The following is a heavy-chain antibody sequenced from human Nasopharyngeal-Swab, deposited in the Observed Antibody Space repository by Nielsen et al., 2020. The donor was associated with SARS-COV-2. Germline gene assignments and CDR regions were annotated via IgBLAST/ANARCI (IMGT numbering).Heavy chain of an antibody. CDR3: AREGYYYDSSDYYFDY. V-gene: IGHV1-18*01. CDR1: GYTFTSSG. D-gene: IGHD3-22*01. J-gene: IGHJ4*02. Sequence: ASVKVSCKASGYTFTSSGISCVRQAPGQGLEWMGWISAYNGNTNYAQKLQGRVTMTTDTSTSTAYMELRSLRSDDTAVYYCAREGYYYDSSDYYFDYWGQGTLVTVSS. CDR2: ISAYNGNT.